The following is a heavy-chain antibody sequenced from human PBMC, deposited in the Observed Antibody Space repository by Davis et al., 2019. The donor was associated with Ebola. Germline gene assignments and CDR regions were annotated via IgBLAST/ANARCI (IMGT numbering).Heavy chain of an antibody. Sequence: AASVTVSCKASGYTFTGYYMHWVRQAPGQGLEWMGRINPNSGGTNYAQKFQGRVTMTRDTSISTAYMELSRLRSDDTAVYYCAKKPGGVVVAATPAFDYWGQGTLVTVSS. V-gene: IGHV1-2*06. D-gene: IGHD2-15*01. CDR1: GYTFTGYY. J-gene: IGHJ4*02. CDR3: AKKPGGVVVAATPAFDY. CDR2: INPNSGGT.